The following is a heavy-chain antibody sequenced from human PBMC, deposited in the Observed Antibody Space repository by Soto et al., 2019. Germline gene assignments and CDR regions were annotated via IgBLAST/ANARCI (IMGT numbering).Heavy chain of an antibody. Sequence: GXXVKVSGRASGYTFTSYCMHRVRHAPGQGLEWMGIINPRGGSTSYAQKFQGRVTMTRDTSTSTVYMELSSLRSEDTAVYYCASIAVAGTHLASFDYWGQGTLVTVSS. V-gene: IGHV1-46*01. CDR1: GYTFTSYC. J-gene: IGHJ4*02. CDR2: INPRGGST. CDR3: ASIAVAGTHLASFDY. D-gene: IGHD6-19*01.